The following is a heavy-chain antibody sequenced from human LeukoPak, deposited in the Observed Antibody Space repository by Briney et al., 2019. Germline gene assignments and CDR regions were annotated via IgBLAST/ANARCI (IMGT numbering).Heavy chain of an antibody. D-gene: IGHD2-8*01. CDR2: INPNSGGT. V-gene: IGHV1-2*02. J-gene: IGHJ5*02. CDR3: ARDLVYCTNGVCFTAPPLNWFDP. Sequence: ASVKVSCKASGYTFTGYYMHWVRQAPGQGLEWMGWINPNSGGTNYAQKFQGRATMTRDTSISTAYMELSRLRSDDTAVYYCARDLVYCTNGVCFTAPPLNWFDPWGQGTLVTVSS. CDR1: GYTFTGYY.